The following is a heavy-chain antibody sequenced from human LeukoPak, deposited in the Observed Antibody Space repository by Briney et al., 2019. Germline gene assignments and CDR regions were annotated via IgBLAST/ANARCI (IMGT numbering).Heavy chain of an antibody. CDR1: GGSFSGYY. D-gene: IGHD2-15*01. Sequence: SETLSLTCAVYGGSFSGYYWSWIRQPPGKGLEWIGETNHSGSTNYNPSLKSRVTISVDTSKNQFSLKLSSVTAADTAVYYCARGRSPVVPATSDFDYWGQGTLVTVSS. CDR2: TNHSGST. J-gene: IGHJ4*02. V-gene: IGHV4-34*01. CDR3: ARGRSPVVPATSDFDY.